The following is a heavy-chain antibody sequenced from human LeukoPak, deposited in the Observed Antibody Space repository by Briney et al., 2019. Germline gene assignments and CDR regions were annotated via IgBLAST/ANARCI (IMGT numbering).Heavy chain of an antibody. CDR2: ISGSGGST. J-gene: IGHJ4*02. CDR1: GFTFSSYA. D-gene: IGHD5-12*01. V-gene: IGHV3-23*01. CDR3: ANVGYSGYDFGY. Sequence: GGSLRLSCAASGFTFSSYAMSWVRQAPGKGLEWVSAISGSGGSTYYADSVKGRFTISRDNSKNTLYLQMNSLRAEDTAVYYCANVGYSGYDFGYLGQGTLVTVSS.